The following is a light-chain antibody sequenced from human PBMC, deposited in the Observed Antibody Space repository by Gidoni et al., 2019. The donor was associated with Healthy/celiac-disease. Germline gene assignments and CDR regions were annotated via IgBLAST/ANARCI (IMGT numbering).Light chain of an antibody. CDR3: QQDGSSPWT. Sequence: EIVLTQSPGTLSLSPGASATLSCRASQSGSSSYLAWYQQKPGQAPRLLIYGASSRATGIPERFSGSGSGTDFTLTISRLEPEDFAVYYCQQDGSSPWTFGQXTKVEIK. CDR2: GAS. J-gene: IGKJ1*01. CDR1: QSGSSSY. V-gene: IGKV3-20*01.